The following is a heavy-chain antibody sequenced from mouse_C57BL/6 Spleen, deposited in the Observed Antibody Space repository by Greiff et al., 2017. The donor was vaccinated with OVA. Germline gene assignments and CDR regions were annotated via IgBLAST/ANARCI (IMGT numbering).Heavy chain of an antibody. J-gene: IGHJ4*01. CDR2: ISSGSSTI. CDR3: ARRNYDYDVDAMDY. V-gene: IGHV5-17*01. Sequence: EVQLVESGGGLVKPGGSLKLSCAASGFTFSDYGMHWVRQAPEKGLEWVAYISSGSSTIYYADTVKGRFTISRDNAKNTLFLQMTSLRSEDTAMYYCARRNYDYDVDAMDYWGQGTSVTVSS. D-gene: IGHD2-4*01. CDR1: GFTFSDYG.